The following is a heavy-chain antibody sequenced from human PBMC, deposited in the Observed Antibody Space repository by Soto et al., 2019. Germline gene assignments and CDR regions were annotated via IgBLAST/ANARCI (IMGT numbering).Heavy chain of an antibody. CDR1: GYTFTSYY. CDR3: ARVFCIGGSCYRDYYYSGMDV. V-gene: IGHV1-46*01. D-gene: IGHD2-15*01. J-gene: IGHJ6*02. Sequence: ASVKVSCKASGYTFTSYYMHWVRQAPGQGLEWMGIINPSGGSTSYAQKFQGRVTMTRDTSTSTVYMELSSLRSEDTAVYYCARVFCIGGSCYRDYYYSGMDVWGQGTTVTVSS. CDR2: INPSGGST.